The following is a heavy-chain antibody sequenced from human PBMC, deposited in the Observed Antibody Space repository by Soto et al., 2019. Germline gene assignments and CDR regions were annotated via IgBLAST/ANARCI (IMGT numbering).Heavy chain of an antibody. CDR2: INHSGST. J-gene: IGHJ4*02. D-gene: IGHD3-9*01. CDR1: GLSFSGYY. Sequence: SETLSLTCAFYGLSFSGYYWSWIRQPPGKGLEWIGEINHSGSTNYNPSLKSRVTISVDTSKNQFSLKLSSVTAADTAVYYCARLYDILTGYHLDYWGQGTLVTVSS. V-gene: IGHV4-34*01. CDR3: ARLYDILTGYHLDY.